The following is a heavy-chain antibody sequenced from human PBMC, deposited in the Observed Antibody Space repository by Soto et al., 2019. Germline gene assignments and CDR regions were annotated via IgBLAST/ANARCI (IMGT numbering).Heavy chain of an antibody. Sequence: QVQLQESGPGLVKPSETLSLTCTVSGGSISGGVHSWSWIRQPPGKGLELIGHIFDSGSTYYNPSLKSRLTISVDTSKNQFSLRLSSVTAADTAVSYCARALMPLTNDWYFDLWGRGTLVTVSS. J-gene: IGHJ2*01. D-gene: IGHD2-8*01. CDR2: IFDSGST. V-gene: IGHV4-30-4*01. CDR3: ARALMPLTNDWYFDL. CDR1: GGSISGGVHS.